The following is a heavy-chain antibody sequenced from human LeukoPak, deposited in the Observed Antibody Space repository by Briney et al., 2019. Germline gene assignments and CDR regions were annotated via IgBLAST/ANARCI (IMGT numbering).Heavy chain of an antibody. D-gene: IGHD5-12*01. V-gene: IGHV1-69*13. Sequence: GASVKVSCKASGYTFTSYYMHWVRQAPGQGLEWMGGIIPIFGTANYAQKFQGRVTITADEFTNTAYMELRSLRSEDTAVYYCARGSGDSSGYDLPKPYSYWGQGTLVTVSS. CDR1: GYTFTSYY. CDR2: IIPIFGTA. CDR3: ARGSGDSSGYDLPKPYSY. J-gene: IGHJ4*02.